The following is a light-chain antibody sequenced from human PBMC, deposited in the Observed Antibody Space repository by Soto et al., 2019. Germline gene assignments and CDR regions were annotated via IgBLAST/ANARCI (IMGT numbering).Light chain of an antibody. J-gene: IGLJ3*02. V-gene: IGLV2-14*01. Sequence: QSVMTQPPSVSAAPGQKVTISCSGSANDIGNYNYVSWYQQHPGKAPKLMIYGVSNRPSGVSNRFSGSKSGNAASLTISGLQAEDEADYYCSSYTSYTTLWVFGGGTKLTVL. CDR1: ANDIGNYNY. CDR3: SSYTSYTTLWV. CDR2: GVS.